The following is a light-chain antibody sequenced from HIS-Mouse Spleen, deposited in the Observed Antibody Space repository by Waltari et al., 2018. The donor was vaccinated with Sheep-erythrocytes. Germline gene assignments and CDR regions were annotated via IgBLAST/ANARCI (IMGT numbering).Light chain of an antibody. CDR1: QSVSSSY. V-gene: IGKV3-20*01. Sequence: EIVLTQSPGTLSLSPGERATLSCRASQSVSSSYLAWYQQKPGQAPRPLIYVASSRATGIPDRFSGSGAGTDFTLTISRLEPEDFAVYYCQQYGSSLRTFGQGTKVEIK. CDR3: QQYGSSLRT. J-gene: IGKJ1*01. CDR2: VAS.